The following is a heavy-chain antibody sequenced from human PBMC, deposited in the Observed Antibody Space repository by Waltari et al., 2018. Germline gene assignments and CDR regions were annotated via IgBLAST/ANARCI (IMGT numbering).Heavy chain of an antibody. J-gene: IGHJ4*02. Sequence: EVQLVESGGGSVQPGGSLRTSCAASGMTLSSYWMNWVRQAPGKGLELVANRKQDGSEKNDVDSVEGRFSIARDNAQNSLYLQMNSLRAEDTAIYYCVTGLTTVTAKDYFDHWGQGALVTVSS. CDR2: RKQDGSEK. CDR1: GMTLSSYW. CDR3: VTGLTTVTAKDYFDH. D-gene: IGHD4-17*01. V-gene: IGHV3-7*01.